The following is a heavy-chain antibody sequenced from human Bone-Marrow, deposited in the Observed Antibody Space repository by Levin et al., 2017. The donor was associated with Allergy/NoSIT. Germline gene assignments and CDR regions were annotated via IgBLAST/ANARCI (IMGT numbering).Heavy chain of an antibody. CDR1: GLRFSDAW. Sequence: LSLTCAVSGLRFSDAWMTWVRHAPGKGLEWVGHIKSKIDGGTSDYGAPVKGRFTMSRDDSKNMVYLEMNSLKIEDTAVYYCTKDRPLTGGGVIALWGQGTLVTVSS. V-gene: IGHV3-15*01. J-gene: IGHJ1*01. CDR2: IKSKIDGGTS. D-gene: IGHD3-16*02. CDR3: TKDRPLTGGGVIAL.